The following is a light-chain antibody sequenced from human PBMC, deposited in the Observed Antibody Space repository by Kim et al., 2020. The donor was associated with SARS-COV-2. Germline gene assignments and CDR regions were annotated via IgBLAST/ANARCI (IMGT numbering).Light chain of an antibody. J-gene: IGKJ4*01. Sequence: DIQLTQSPSTLSASVGDRVTITCRASQSLGNWLAWYQQKPRKTPNLLIYDASSLESGVPSRFSGSGSATEFTLTISSLQPDDFATYYCQQYNDYPLTFGGVTKVDIK. CDR1: QSLGNW. CDR2: DAS. CDR3: QQYNDYPLT. V-gene: IGKV1-5*01.